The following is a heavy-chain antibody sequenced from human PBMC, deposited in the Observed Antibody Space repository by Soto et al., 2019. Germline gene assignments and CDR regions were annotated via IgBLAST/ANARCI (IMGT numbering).Heavy chain of an antibody. CDR2: MWFDGKHQ. D-gene: IGHD3-22*01. J-gene: IGHJ4*02. Sequence: GGSLRLSCAASGFTFSTYGMHWVRQAPGKGLEWVAVMWFDGKHQYYADSVKGRFTISRDNSKNTLYLQMNSLRADDTALYYCARWTYYDSSGYYYVFDYWAREPWSPSPQ. V-gene: IGHV3-33*01. CDR3: ARWTYYDSSGYYYVFDY. CDR1: GFTFSTYG.